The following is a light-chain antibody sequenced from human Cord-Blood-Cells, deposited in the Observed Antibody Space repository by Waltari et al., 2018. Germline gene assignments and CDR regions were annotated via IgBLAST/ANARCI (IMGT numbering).Light chain of an antibody. J-gene: IGLJ3*02. V-gene: IGLV2-14*01. CDR3: SSYTSSSIWV. Sequence: QSALTQPASVSGSPGQSITISCTGTSSDVGGYNYVSWYQQHPGKAPKLMIYDVSNRPSGGSNRFSGSKSGNTASLTISGLQAEDEADYYCSSYTSSSIWVFGGGTKLTVL. CDR1: SSDVGGYNY. CDR2: DVS.